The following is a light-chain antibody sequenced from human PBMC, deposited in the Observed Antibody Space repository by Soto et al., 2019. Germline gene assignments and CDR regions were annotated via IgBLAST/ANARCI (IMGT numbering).Light chain of an antibody. Sequence: QSVLTQPPSASGTPGQRVTISCSGSSSNIGSYTVNWYQQLPGTAPKLLMYNNNQRPSGVPDRFSGSKSGTSASLAISGLQFEDEADYYCAAWDDSLNGVVFGGGTKLTVL. J-gene: IGLJ2*01. CDR3: AAWDDSLNGVV. CDR1: SSNIGSYT. CDR2: NNN. V-gene: IGLV1-44*01.